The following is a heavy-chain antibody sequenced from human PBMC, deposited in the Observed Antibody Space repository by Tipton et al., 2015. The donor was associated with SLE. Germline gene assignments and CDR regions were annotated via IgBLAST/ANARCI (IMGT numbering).Heavy chain of an antibody. Sequence: SLRLSCAASGFTVSSNYMSWVRQAPGKGLEWVSVITANSDTTYSADSVNGRFTISRDNSNNKLFLQMNSLRAEDTAVYYCARGISANNWGSIGYFDYWGQGTLVTVSS. J-gene: IGHJ4*02. CDR3: ARGISANNWGSIGYFDY. D-gene: IGHD7-27*01. CDR1: GFTVSSNY. CDR2: ITANSDTT. V-gene: IGHV3-66*03.